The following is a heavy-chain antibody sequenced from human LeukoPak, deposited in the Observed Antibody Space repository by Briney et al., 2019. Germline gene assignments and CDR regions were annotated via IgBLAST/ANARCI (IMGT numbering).Heavy chain of an antibody. Sequence: SETLSLTCTVSGGSISSYYWTWVRQPAGKGLEWIGHIYTSGGTNYNPSLKSRVTMSVDTSENRFSLKLTSVTAADTAVYYCARAPSYNSACLDVWGQGTTVTVSS. V-gene: IGHV4-4*07. CDR1: GGSISSYY. CDR3: ARAPSYNSACLDV. J-gene: IGHJ6*02. D-gene: IGHD1-1*01. CDR2: IYTSGGT.